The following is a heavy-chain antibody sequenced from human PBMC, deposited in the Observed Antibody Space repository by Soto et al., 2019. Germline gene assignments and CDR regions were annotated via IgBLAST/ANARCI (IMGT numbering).Heavy chain of an antibody. V-gene: IGHV4-38-2*02. CDR1: GYSISSGYY. CDR3: ARDKQQLVRAFDY. J-gene: IGHJ4*02. Sequence: SETLSLTCAVSGYSISSGYYWGWIRQPPGKGLEWIGSIYHSGSTYYNPSLKSRVTISVDTSKNQFSLKLSSVTAADTAVYYCARDKQQLVRAFDYWGQGAMVTVSS. D-gene: IGHD6-13*01. CDR2: IYHSGST.